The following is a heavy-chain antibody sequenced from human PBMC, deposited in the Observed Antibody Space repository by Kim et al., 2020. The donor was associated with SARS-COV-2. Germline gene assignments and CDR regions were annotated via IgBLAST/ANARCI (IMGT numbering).Heavy chain of an antibody. CDR3: ARVQWLLLRGAFDI. Sequence: TPSLKSRVTISVDTSKNQFSLKLSSVTAADTAVYYCARVQWLLLRGAFDIWGQGTMVTVSS. J-gene: IGHJ3*02. V-gene: IGHV4-34*01. D-gene: IGHD3-22*01.